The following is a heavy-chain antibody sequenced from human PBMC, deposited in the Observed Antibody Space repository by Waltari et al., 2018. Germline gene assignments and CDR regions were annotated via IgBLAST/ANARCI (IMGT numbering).Heavy chain of an antibody. Sequence: EVQLVESGGGLVKPGGSLRLSCAASGFTFGSQSRHGVRQAQGKGLEWVSSISSSSSYIYYADSVKGRFTISRDNAKNSLYLQMNSLRAEDTAVYYCARALYYYDSSGYSDYWGQGTLVTVSS. CDR3: ARALYYYDSSGYSDY. V-gene: IGHV3-21*01. J-gene: IGHJ4*02. D-gene: IGHD3-22*01. CDR2: ISSSSSYI. CDR1: GFTFGSQS.